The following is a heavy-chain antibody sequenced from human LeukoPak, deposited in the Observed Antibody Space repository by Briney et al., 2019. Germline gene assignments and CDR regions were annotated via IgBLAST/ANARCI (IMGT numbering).Heavy chain of an antibody. D-gene: IGHD3-3*01. Sequence: SETLSLACAVYGGSFSGYYWSWIRQPPGKGLEWIGEINHSGSTNYNPSLKSRVTISVDTSKNQFSLKLSSVTAADTAVYYCATRRITIFGVVEIGFDPWGQGTLVTVSS. CDR2: INHSGST. CDR1: GGSFSGYY. J-gene: IGHJ5*02. CDR3: ATRRITIFGVVEIGFDP. V-gene: IGHV4-34*01.